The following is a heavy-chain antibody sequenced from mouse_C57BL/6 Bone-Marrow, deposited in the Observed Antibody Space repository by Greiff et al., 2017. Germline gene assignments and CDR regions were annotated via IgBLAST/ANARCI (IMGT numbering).Heavy chain of an antibody. CDR1: GYTFTSYG. CDR3: ARRRLYLPAY. CDR2: IYPRSGNT. J-gene: IGHJ3*01. D-gene: IGHD2-12*01. Sequence: QVQLQQSGAELARPGASVKLSCKASGYTFTSYGISWVKQRTGQGLEWIGEIYPRSGNTYYNEKFKGKATLTADKSSSTAYMELRSLTSEDSAVYFCARRRLYLPAYWGQGTLVTVSA. V-gene: IGHV1-81*01.